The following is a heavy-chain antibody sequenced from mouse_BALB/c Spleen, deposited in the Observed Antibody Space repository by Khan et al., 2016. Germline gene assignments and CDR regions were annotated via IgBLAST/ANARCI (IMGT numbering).Heavy chain of an antibody. CDR3: ARHTVVGNYYAMDY. CDR1: GYAFSTYW. Sequence: QVQLQQSGAELVRPGSSVKISCKSSGYAFSTYWMNWVKQRPGQGLEWIGQIYPGDGDINYNGNFKGKATLTADKSSSTAYMQLSRLTSEDSAVYFCARHTVVGNYYAMDYWGQGTSVTVSS. J-gene: IGHJ4*01. CDR2: IYPGDGDI. V-gene: IGHV1-80*01. D-gene: IGHD1-1*01.